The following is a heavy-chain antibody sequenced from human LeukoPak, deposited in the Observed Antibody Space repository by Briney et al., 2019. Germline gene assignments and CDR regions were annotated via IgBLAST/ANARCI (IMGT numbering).Heavy chain of an antibody. Sequence: PSETLSLTCAVYGGSFSGYYWSWIRQPPGKGLEWIGEINHSGSTNYNPSLKSRVTISVDTSKNQFSLKLSSVTAADTAVYYCARHQPPSSLWFGELLFDYWGQGTLVTVSS. CDR3: ARHQPPSSLWFGELLFDY. D-gene: IGHD3-10*01. CDR1: GGSFSGYY. CDR2: INHSGST. V-gene: IGHV4-34*01. J-gene: IGHJ4*02.